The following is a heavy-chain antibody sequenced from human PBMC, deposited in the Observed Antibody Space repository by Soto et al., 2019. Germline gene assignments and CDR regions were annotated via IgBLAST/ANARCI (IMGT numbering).Heavy chain of an antibody. CDR2: ISSSSSTI. Sequence: GGSLRLSCAASGFTFSSYSMNWVRQAPGKGLEWVSYISSSSSTIYYADSVKGRFTISRDNAKNSLYLQMNSLRDEDTAVYYCASSRIAAAGSLFDYWGQGTLVTVSS. CDR3: ASSRIAAAGSLFDY. D-gene: IGHD6-13*01. CDR1: GFTFSSYS. J-gene: IGHJ4*02. V-gene: IGHV3-48*02.